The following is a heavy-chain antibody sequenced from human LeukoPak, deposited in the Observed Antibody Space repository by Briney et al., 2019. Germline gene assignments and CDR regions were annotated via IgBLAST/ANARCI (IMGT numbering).Heavy chain of an antibody. Sequence: EASVKVSCKASGGTFSSYAISWVRQAAGQGLEWMGGIIPIFGTANYAQKFQGRVTITADESTSTAYMELSSLRSEDTAVYYCARGATMIVASFDYWGQGTLVTVSS. V-gene: IGHV1-69*01. CDR2: IIPIFGTA. CDR3: ARGATMIVASFDY. D-gene: IGHD3-22*01. J-gene: IGHJ4*02. CDR1: GGTFSSYA.